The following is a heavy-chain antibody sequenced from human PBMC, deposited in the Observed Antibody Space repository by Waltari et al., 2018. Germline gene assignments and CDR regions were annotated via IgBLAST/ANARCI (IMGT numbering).Heavy chain of an antibody. J-gene: IGHJ4*02. D-gene: IGHD7-27*01. V-gene: IGHV3-74*03. CDR1: GFTFSTYW. CDR2: IERDGSRT. Sequence: EVQLVESGGALVQPGGSLRLSCATSGFTFSTYWNHWVRQAPGKGRMWVEQIERDGSRTTYPESGKGRVTIARDNAKNTVYLQRNSLRDEDTAVYYCVRDEPGDGLDYWGQGTLVTVSS. CDR3: VRDEPGDGLDY.